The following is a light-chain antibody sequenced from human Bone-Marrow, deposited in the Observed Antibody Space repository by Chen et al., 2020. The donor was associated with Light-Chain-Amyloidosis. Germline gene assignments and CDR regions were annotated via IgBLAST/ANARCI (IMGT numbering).Light chain of an antibody. V-gene: IGLV3-25*03. CDR1: DLPTKY. CDR2: RDT. J-gene: IGLJ2*01. Sequence: SYELTQPPSVPVSPGQTARITCSGEDLPTKYAYWYQQKPGQAPVLVIHRDTERPSEISERFSGSSSGTTATFTISGVQAEAEADYHCQSADSSGTYEVIFGGGTKLTVL. CDR3: QSADSSGTYEVI.